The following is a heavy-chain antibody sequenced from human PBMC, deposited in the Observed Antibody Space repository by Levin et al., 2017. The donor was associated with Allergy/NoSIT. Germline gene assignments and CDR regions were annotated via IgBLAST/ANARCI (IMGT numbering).Heavy chain of an antibody. CDR3: ARGVKGGIDYYYYGMDV. D-gene: IGHD3-16*01. Sequence: SQTLSLTCAVYGGSFSGSYWGWLRQPPGKGLEWIGEINHSGSTNYNPSLKSRVTISVDTSKNQFSLKLSSVTAADTAVYYCARGVKGGIDYYYYGMDVWGQGTTVTVSS. V-gene: IGHV4-34*01. J-gene: IGHJ6*02. CDR2: INHSGST. CDR1: GGSFSGSY.